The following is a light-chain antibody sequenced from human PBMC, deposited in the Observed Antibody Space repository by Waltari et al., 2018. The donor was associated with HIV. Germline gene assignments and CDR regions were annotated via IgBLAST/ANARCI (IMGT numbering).Light chain of an antibody. CDR3: QQTYSVSIP. V-gene: IGKV1-39*01. CDR2: GVS. CDR1: QSIKTV. J-gene: IGKJ5*01. Sequence: IQLPQSPSSLSASRGDKVTITCRASQSIKTVLNWYHVRPGTAPRLLIYGVSDLPTGVPSRFIGGGSGTDFTLTINNLQPEDFASYFCQQTYSVSIPFGPGTRLEI.